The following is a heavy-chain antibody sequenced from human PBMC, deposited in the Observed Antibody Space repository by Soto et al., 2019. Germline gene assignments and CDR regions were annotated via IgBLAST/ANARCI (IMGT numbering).Heavy chain of an antibody. D-gene: IGHD3-16*01. CDR3: LNGGCGHVLDA. Sequence: DVQLVESGGGLVKPGESLRLSCAASGFTFNSHTMTWVRQTTGKGLEWVSSIGSNGRDTYYPDSRGGRFTISRDNAKNSLFLQMDSLRAEDAAVYYCLNGGCGHVLDAWGQGTTVTVSS. V-gene: IGHV3-21*06. CDR2: IGSNGRDT. J-gene: IGHJ6*02. CDR1: GFTFNSHT.